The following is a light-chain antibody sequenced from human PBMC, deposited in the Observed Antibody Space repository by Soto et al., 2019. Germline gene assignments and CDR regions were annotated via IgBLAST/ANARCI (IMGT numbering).Light chain of an antibody. CDR2: SNN. Sequence: QSVLTQPPSASGTPGQRVTISCSGSSSNIGSHVVNWYQQLPGTAPKLLIYSNNQRPSWVPDRFSGSKSGPSASLAVSGLQSEDEADYYCAAWDDSLDGYVVFGGGTKLTVL. J-gene: IGLJ2*01. CDR1: SSNIGSHV. CDR3: AAWDDSLDGYVV. V-gene: IGLV1-44*01.